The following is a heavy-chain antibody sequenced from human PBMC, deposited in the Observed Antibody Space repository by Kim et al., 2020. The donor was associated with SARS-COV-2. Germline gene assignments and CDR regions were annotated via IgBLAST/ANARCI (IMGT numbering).Heavy chain of an antibody. V-gene: IGHV4-39*07. J-gene: IGHJ5*02. CDR3: VRAWNRAMVDL. CDR1: GGSVSSISYE. Sequence: SETLSLTCSVSGGSVSSISYEWGWIRQPPGKGLEWIASIHYTGSTYYNPSLRSRVTISVDTSKNHISLKLYSVTAADTAAYYCVRAWNRAMVDLWGPG. CDR2: IHYTGST. D-gene: IGHD5-18*01.